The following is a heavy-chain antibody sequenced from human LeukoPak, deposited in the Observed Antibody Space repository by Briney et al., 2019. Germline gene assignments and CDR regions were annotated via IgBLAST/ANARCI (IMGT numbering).Heavy chain of an antibody. V-gene: IGHV1-3*01. D-gene: IGHD6-13*01. CDR2: INAGNGNT. CDR3: ASWFEAAAGPPPSGY. CDR1: GYTFTSYG. J-gene: IGHJ4*02. Sequence: ASVKVSCKASGYTFTSYGISWVRQAPGQRLEWMGWINAGNGNTKYSQKFQGRVTITRDTSASTAYMELSSLRSEDTAVYYCASWFEAAAGPPPSGYWGQGTLVTVSS.